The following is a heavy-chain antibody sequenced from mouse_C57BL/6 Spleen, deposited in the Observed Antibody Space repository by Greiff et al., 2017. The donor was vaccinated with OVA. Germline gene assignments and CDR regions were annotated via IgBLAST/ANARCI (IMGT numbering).Heavy chain of an antibody. Sequence: QVQLQQSGTELVKPGASVKLSCKASGYTFTSYWMHWVKQRPGQGLEWIGNINPNNGGTNYNEKFKSKATLTVDKSSSTAYMQLSSLTSEDSAVYYCARSHYYGSSYVSEDYWGQGTTLTVSS. CDR2: INPNNGGT. CDR1: GYTFTSYW. CDR3: ARSHYYGSSYVSEDY. D-gene: IGHD1-1*01. V-gene: IGHV1-53*01. J-gene: IGHJ2*01.